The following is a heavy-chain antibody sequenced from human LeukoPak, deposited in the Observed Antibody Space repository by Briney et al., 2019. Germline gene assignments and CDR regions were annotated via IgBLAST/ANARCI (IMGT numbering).Heavy chain of an antibody. D-gene: IGHD3-16*02. CDR3: ARGYSDYVWGSYRLEGYYYYYMDV. CDR1: GGSISSYY. V-gene: IGHV4-59*12. Sequence: PSETLSLTCAVSGGSISSYYWSWLRQPPGKGLEWLGYVSYSGSTNYNPSLKSRVTISVDTSKNQFSLKLNSVTAADTAVYYCARGYSDYVWGSYRLEGYYYYYMDVWGKGTTVTVSS. CDR2: VSYSGST. J-gene: IGHJ6*03.